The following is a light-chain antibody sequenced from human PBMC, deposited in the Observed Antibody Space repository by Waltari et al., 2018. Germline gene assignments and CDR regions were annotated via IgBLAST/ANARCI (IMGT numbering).Light chain of an antibody. CDR3: QVWDSSTDHPYV. Sequence: SYVLTQPPSVSVAPGQPARITCGGNNIGRKSVHWYQQKPGQAPVLVVYDDSDRPSGIPERFSGSNSGNTATLTISRVAAGDDADYYCQVWDSSTDHPYVFGTGTKVTVL. CDR2: DDS. V-gene: IGLV3-21*02. J-gene: IGLJ1*01. CDR1: NIGRKS.